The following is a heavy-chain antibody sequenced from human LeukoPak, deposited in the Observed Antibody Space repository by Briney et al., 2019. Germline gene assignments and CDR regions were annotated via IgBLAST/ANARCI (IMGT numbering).Heavy chain of an antibody. Sequence: GASVKVSCKASGYTFTSYYMHWVRQAPGQGLEWMGWINPNSGGTNYAQKFQGRVTMTRDTSISIAYMELSRLRSDDTAVYYCARFHYYDSSGGFDYWGQGTLVTVSS. V-gene: IGHV1-2*02. CDR1: GYTFTSYY. CDR2: INPNSGGT. CDR3: ARFHYYDSSGGFDY. J-gene: IGHJ4*02. D-gene: IGHD3-22*01.